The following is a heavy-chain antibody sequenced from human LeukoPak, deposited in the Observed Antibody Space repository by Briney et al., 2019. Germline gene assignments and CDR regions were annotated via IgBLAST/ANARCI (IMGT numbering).Heavy chain of an antibody. J-gene: IGHJ4*02. CDR3: TRAIRTAAPDF. D-gene: IGHD2-21*02. CDR1: GFSFSSYW. Sequence: PGGSLRLSCESSGFSFSSYWMHWVRQAPGKGLVWVSTINSDGSSTSFADSVKGRFTVSRDNVRNTLYLEMNSLRAEDTAVYYCTRAIRTAAPDFWGQGTLVTVSS. V-gene: IGHV3-74*01. CDR2: INSDGSST.